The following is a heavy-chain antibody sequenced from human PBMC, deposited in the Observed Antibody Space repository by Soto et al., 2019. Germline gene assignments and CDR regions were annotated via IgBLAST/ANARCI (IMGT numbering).Heavy chain of an antibody. D-gene: IGHD6-6*01. J-gene: IGHJ4*02. Sequence: PSETLSLTCTVSGGSISSYYWSWIRQPPGKGLEWIGYIYYSGSTNYNPSLKSRVTISVDTSKNQFSLKLSSVTAADTAVYYCARAQYSSSYGGGYYFDYWGQGTLVTVSS. V-gene: IGHV4-59*01. CDR3: ARAQYSSSYGGGYYFDY. CDR2: IYYSGST. CDR1: GGSISSYY.